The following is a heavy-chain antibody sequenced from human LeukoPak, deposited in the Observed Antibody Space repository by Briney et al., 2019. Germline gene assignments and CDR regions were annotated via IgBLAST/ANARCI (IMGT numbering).Heavy chain of an antibody. J-gene: IGHJ4*02. CDR3: AIPPWGGWSPYFDY. Sequence: ASVKVSCKASGYTFTGYYMHWVRQAPGQGLEWMGWINPNSGGTNYAQKFQGRVTMTRDTSISTAYMELSRLRSDDTAVYYCAIPPWGGWSPYFDYWAREPWSPSPQ. CDR2: INPNSGGT. V-gene: IGHV1-2*02. D-gene: IGHD6-19*01. CDR1: GYTFTGYY.